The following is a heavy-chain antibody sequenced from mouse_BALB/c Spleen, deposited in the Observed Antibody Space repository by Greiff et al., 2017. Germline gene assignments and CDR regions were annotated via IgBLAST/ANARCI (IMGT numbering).Heavy chain of an antibody. D-gene: IGHD1-2*01. CDR1: GYTFTDYA. J-gene: IGHJ2*01. CDR2: ISTYYGDA. V-gene: IGHV1S137*01. Sequence: QVQLQQSGAELVRPGVSVKISCKGSGYTFTDYAMHWVKQSHAKSLEWIGVISTYYGDASYNQKFKGKATMTVDKSSSTAYMELARLTSEDSAIYYCARSGTTALFDYWGQGTTLTVSS. CDR3: ARSGTTALFDY.